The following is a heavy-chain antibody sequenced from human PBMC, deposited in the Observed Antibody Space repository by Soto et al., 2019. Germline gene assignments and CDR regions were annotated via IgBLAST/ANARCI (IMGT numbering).Heavy chain of an antibody. CDR1: GGSLSDYF. CDR2: INHLGSI. V-gene: IGHV4-34*01. CDR3: ARGGISHWAYFYYMDV. Sequence: SETRSLTCVVSGGSLSDYFWSWIRQSPGMALEWIGEINHLGSINYNPSLKSRVTMSVDTSKNQFSLTLNSVTAADTATYYCARGGISHWAYFYYMDVWDRGTTVIVSS. J-gene: IGHJ6*03. D-gene: IGHD2-21*01.